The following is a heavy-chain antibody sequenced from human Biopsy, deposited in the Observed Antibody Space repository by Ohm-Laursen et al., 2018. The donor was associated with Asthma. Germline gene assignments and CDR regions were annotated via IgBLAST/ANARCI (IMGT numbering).Heavy chain of an antibody. D-gene: IGHD2-2*01. CDR2: INSVFGTT. J-gene: IGHJ4*02. CDR3: ARKAGSCISRTCYSLDF. V-gene: IGHV1-69*13. CDR1: GGTFNAYV. Sequence: VKISCNSLGGTFNAYVIGWVRQAPGQGLEWMGGINSVFGTTTYPQKFQDRVTITADDSTSTVYMELSSLRSEDTAVYYCARKAGSCISRTCYSLDFWGQGTLVTVSS.